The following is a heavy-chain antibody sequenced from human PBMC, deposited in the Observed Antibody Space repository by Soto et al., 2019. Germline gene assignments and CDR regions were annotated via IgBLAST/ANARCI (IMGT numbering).Heavy chain of an antibody. D-gene: IGHD3-16*01. CDR1: GGSISTSNC. CDR2: IYHTGTT. CDR3: ARGIRTWGEYVHNSFDP. Sequence: QVQLQESGPGLVKPSETLSLTSAVSGGSISTSNCWSWVRQPPKKGLDWTGEIYHTGTTNYNPSFKCRVTISVNTSKNPLSLKLSSVTAADTAVYYCARGIRTWGEYVHNSFDPWGQGTLVTVSS. V-gene: IGHV4-4*02. J-gene: IGHJ5*02.